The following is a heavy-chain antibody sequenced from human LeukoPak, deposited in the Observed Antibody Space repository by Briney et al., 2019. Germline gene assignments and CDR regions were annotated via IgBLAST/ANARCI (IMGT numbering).Heavy chain of an antibody. CDR3: ARVGTWELQRVFDY. J-gene: IGHJ4*02. D-gene: IGHD1-26*01. CDR1: GFTFTDYW. CDR2: IHKAGTES. V-gene: IGHV3-7*01. Sequence: GGSLRLSCAASGFTFTDYWMTWVRQAPGKGPEWVANIHKAGTESYYVDSVKGRFAISRDNAKNSLYLQLSSLRVDDTAVYYCARVGTWELQRVFDYWGQGTLVTVSS.